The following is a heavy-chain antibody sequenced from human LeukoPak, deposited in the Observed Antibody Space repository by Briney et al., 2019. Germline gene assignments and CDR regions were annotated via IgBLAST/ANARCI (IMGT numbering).Heavy chain of an antibody. CDR3: ARGGGSSWAGSYYYYYMDV. V-gene: IGHV3-64*01. CDR2: ICYDGGST. Sequence: GRSLRLSCEASRFTFSGYAMHWVRQAPGKGLEYVSVICYDGGSTYYANSVKGRFTISRDNSKNTLYLQMSSLRAEDMAVYYCARGGGSSWAGSYYYYYMDVWGKGTTVTISS. J-gene: IGHJ6*03. D-gene: IGHD6-13*01. CDR1: RFTFSGYA.